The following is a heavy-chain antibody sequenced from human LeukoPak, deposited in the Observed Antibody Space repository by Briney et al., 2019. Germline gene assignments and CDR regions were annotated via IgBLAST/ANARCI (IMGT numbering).Heavy chain of an antibody. CDR3: ARLIVATNLDY. V-gene: IGHV3-7*05. CDR1: GISFSSFW. D-gene: IGHD5-12*01. CDR2: IKQDGSEK. J-gene: IGHJ4*02. Sequence: PGGSLRLSCAASGISFSSFWMSWVRQAPGKGLEWVANIKQDGSEKYYVDSVKGRFTISRDNAKNSLYLQMNSLRAEDTAVYYCARLIVATNLDYWGQGTLVTVSS.